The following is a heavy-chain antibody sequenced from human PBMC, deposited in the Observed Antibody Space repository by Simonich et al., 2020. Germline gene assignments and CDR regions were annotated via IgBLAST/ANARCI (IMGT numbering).Heavy chain of an antibody. Sequence: EVQLVESGGGLVKPGGSLRLSCAASGFTFRSFSMNWVRQAPGKGLGVVSSFICSSSYIYYADSVKGRFTISRDNAKNSLYLQMNRLRAEDTAVYYCARANERDYWGQGTLVTVSS. CDR1: GFTFRSFS. D-gene: IGHD1-1*01. CDR3: ARANERDY. J-gene: IGHJ4*02. V-gene: IGHV3-21*01. CDR2: FICSSSYI.